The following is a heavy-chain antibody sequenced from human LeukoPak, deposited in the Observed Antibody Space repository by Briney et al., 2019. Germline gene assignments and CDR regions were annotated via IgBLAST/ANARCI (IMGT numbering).Heavy chain of an antibody. CDR3: ARVLSRSNWFDP. CDR2: IYHSGST. Sequence: SETLSLTCAVSGGSISSGGYSWSWIRQPPGQGLEWIGYIYHSGSTYYNPSLKSRVTLSVDRSKNQFSLKLSSVTAADTAVYYCARVLSRSNWFDPWGQGTLVTVSS. V-gene: IGHV4-30-2*01. D-gene: IGHD2-15*01. CDR1: GGSISSGGYS. J-gene: IGHJ5*02.